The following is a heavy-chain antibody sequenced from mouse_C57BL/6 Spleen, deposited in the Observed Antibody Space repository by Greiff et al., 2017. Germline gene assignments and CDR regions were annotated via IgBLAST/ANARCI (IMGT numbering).Heavy chain of an antibody. Sequence: DVQLVESGPELVKPGASVKIPCKASGYTFTDYNMDWVKQSHGKSLEWIGDINPNNGGTNYNQKFKGKATLTVDKSSSTAYMELRSLTAEDTAVYYCARRGPYYFDYWGQGTTLTVSS. CDR3: ARRGPYYFDY. V-gene: IGHV1-18*01. CDR2: INPNNGGT. J-gene: IGHJ2*01. CDR1: GYTFTDYN.